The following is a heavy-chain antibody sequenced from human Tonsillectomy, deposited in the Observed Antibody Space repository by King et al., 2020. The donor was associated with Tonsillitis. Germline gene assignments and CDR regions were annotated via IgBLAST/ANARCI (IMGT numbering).Heavy chain of an antibody. D-gene: IGHD3-22*01. J-gene: IGHJ4*02. CDR3: ARHEGSGNYDSSGYYY. CDR1: GGSISSSSYY. V-gene: IGHV4-39*01. Sequence: QLQESGPGLVKPSETLSLTCTVSGGSISSSSYYWGWIRQPPGKGLERIGSIYYSGSTYYNPSLKSRVPISVDTSKNQFSLKLSSVTAADTAVYYCARHEGSGNYDSSGYYYWGQGTLVTVSS. CDR2: IYYSGST.